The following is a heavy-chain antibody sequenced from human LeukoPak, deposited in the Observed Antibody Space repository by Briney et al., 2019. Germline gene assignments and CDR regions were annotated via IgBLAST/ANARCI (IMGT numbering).Heavy chain of an antibody. CDR1: GFTFTSYA. CDR2: ISGGGDST. CDR3: AKGRPCSSTSCYGSYFDY. Sequence: PGGSLRLSCAASGFTFTSYAMTWVRRAPGKGLEWVSVISGGGDSTYYADSVTGRFTISRDNSKNTLYLQMNNLRAEDTAVYYCAKGRPCSSTSCYGSYFDYWGQGTLVTVSS. J-gene: IGHJ4*02. D-gene: IGHD2-2*01. V-gene: IGHV3-23*01.